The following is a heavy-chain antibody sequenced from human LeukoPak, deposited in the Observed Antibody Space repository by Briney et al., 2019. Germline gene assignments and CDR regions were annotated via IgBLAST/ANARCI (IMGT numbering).Heavy chain of an antibody. V-gene: IGHV1-46*01. CDR2: INPSGGST. CDR1: GYTFTSYY. Sequence: ASVKVSCKASGYTFTSYYMHLVRQAPGQGLELMGIINPSGGSTNYAQKFQGRVTMTRDTSISTAYMELSRLRSDDTAVYYCARGRSSGYYYGDYYYYMDVWGKGTTVTVSS. D-gene: IGHD3-22*01. CDR3: ARGRSSGYYYGDYYYYMDV. J-gene: IGHJ6*03.